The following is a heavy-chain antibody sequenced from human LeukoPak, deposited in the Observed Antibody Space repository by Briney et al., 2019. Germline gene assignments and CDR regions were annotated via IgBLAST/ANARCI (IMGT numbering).Heavy chain of an antibody. Sequence: PGRSLRLSCAASGFTFSSYGMHWVRQAPGKGLEWVAVIWYDGSNKYYADSVKGRFTISRDNSKNTLYLQMNSLRAEDTAVYYCAKDLGRLGELSLDYWGQGTLVTVSS. V-gene: IGHV3-33*06. CDR3: AKDLGRLGELSLDY. CDR1: GFTFSSYG. D-gene: IGHD3-16*02. CDR2: IWYDGSNK. J-gene: IGHJ4*02.